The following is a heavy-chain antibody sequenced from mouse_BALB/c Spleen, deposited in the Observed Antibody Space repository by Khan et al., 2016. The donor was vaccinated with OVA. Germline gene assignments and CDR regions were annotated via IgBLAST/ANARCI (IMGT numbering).Heavy chain of an antibody. CDR3: ARLAYYYDSEGFAY. CDR2: ISSGGSYT. D-gene: IGHD1-1*01. V-gene: IGHV5-6*01. CDR1: GFTFSTYG. Sequence: EVELVVSGGDLVKPGGSLKLSCAASGFTFSTYGMSWVRQTPDKRLEWVATISSGGSYTYYPDSVKGRFTISRDNAKNTLYLQMSSLKSDDTAIYYCARLAYYYDSEGFAYWGQGTLVTVSA. J-gene: IGHJ3*01.